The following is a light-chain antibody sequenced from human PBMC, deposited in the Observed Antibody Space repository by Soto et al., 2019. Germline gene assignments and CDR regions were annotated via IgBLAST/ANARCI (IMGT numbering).Light chain of an antibody. CDR1: QSVYINY. J-gene: IGKJ1*01. CDR3: QPYGTSSWT. V-gene: IGKV3-20*01. Sequence: EIVLTQSPRTLSLSPGERATLSCMPSQSVYINYLAWYQHKPGQAPRLLIYAASSRATGIPDRFSGSGSGTDFTLTISRLETEDFAVYYCQPYGTSSWTFGQGTKVDIK. CDR2: AAS.